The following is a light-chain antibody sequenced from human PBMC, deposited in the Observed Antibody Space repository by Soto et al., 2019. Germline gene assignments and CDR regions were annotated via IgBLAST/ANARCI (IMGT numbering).Light chain of an antibody. V-gene: IGKV3-15*01. CDR1: QSVSDN. J-gene: IGKJ1*01. CDR3: QQYAGSLSWT. CDR2: GAF. Sequence: EILMTQSPVTLSVSPGERATLSRRASQSVSDNLAWYQQKPGQAPSLLIYGAFTRATGVPARFSGSGSGTDFTLTISRLEPEDFAVYYCQQYAGSLSWTFGQGTKVDI.